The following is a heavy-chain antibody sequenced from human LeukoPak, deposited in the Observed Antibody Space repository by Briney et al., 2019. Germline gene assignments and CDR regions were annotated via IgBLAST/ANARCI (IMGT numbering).Heavy chain of an antibody. CDR3: AELGITMIGGV. J-gene: IGHJ6*04. Sequence: GGSLRLSCAASGFTFSSYAMSWVRQAPGEGLEWVSHISGSGSGTYYADSVKGRFTISRDNAKNSLYLQMNSLRAEDTAVYYCAELGITMIGGVWGKGTTVTISS. CDR1: GFTFSSYA. D-gene: IGHD3-10*02. V-gene: IGHV3-23*01. CDR2: ISGSGSGT.